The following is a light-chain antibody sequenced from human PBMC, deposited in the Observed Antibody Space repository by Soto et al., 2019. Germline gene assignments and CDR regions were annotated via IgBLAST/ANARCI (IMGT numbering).Light chain of an antibody. Sequence: QAVVTQEPSLTVSPGGTVTLTCSSSTGAVTGGYYPNWFQQKPGQAPRALIYSTSKKHSWTPALFSGSLLGGKAALTLSGVQPEDEAEYYCLLHFGGGQLWVFGGGTKLTVL. J-gene: IGLJ3*02. CDR3: LLHFGGGQLWV. V-gene: IGLV7-43*01. CDR1: TGAVTGGYY. CDR2: STS.